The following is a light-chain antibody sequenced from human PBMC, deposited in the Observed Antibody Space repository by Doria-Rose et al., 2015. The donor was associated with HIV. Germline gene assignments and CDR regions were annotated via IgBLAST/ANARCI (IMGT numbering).Light chain of an antibody. CDR1: QGITSN. CDR3: QQTYSFPYS. CDR2: TAT. J-gene: IGKJ2*01. Sequence: DVQLTQSPSSLSASVGDRVTITCRARQGITSNLNWYQQKAGKAPKLLIFTATTLQSGVPSRFSGGGSGTDFTLTISSLQPEDFATYYCQQTYSFPYSFGQGTKLDIE. V-gene: IGKV1-39*01.